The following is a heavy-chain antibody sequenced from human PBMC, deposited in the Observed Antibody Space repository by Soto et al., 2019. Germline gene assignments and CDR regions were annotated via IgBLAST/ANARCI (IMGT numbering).Heavy chain of an antibody. CDR3: ARARFQLLHPYYYGMDV. CDR1: GGPISSYY. CDR2: IYYTEKT. V-gene: IGHV4-59*01. D-gene: IGHD2-15*01. J-gene: IGHJ6*02. Sequence: PSETLSLTCTVSGGPISSYYWSWIRQPPGKGLDWIGYIYYTEKTNYNPSLKSRVTISVDTSKNQFSLKLRSVTAADTGVYFCARARFQLLHPYYYGMDVWGQGTAVTVSS.